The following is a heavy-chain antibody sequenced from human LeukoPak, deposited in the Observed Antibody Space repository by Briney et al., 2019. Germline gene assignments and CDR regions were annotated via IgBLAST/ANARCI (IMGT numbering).Heavy chain of an antibody. CDR1: GGSISSYY. CDR3: ARSPSAAAQLDY. J-gene: IGHJ4*02. V-gene: IGHV4-4*08. CDR2: IYTRGST. Sequence: PSETLSLTCTVSGGSISSYYWSWIRQPPGKGLEWIGYIYTRGSTNYNPSLKSRITTSVDTSKNQFSLKLSSVTAADTAVYYCARSPSAAAQLDYWGQGTLVTVSS. D-gene: IGHD6-6*01.